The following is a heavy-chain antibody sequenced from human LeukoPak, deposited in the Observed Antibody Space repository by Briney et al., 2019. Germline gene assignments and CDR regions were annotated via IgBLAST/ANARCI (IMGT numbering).Heavy chain of an antibody. V-gene: IGHV4-34*01. J-gene: IGHJ6*03. CDR2: INHSGST. CDR3: ARDIYSSSWYDYYYMDV. D-gene: IGHD6-13*01. Sequence: PSETLSLTCAVYGGSFSGYYWSWIRQPPGKGLEWIGEINHSGSTNYNPSLKSRVTISVDTSKNQFSLKLSSVIAADTAVYYCARDIYSSSWYDYYYMDVWGKGTTVTVSS. CDR1: GGSFSGYY.